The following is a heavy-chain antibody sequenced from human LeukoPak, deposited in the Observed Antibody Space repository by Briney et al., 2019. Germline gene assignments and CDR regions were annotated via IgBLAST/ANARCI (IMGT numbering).Heavy chain of an antibody. CDR1: GFTVSTNY. Sequence: PGGSLRLSCAASGFTVSTNYMSWVRQAPGKGLEWVSGIYSGGSTYYADFVKGRFTISRDNSKNTLYLQMNSLNVDDTGVYFCTRDALFGSGRTHLDFWSQGTLVSVSS. J-gene: IGHJ4*02. CDR2: IYSGGST. D-gene: IGHD3-10*01. CDR3: TRDALFGSGRTHLDF. V-gene: IGHV3-66*01.